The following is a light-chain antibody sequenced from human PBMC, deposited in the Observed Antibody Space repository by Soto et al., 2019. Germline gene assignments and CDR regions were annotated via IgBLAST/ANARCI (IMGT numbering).Light chain of an antibody. J-gene: IGKJ1*01. CDR2: DGS. CDR3: QQYNNFWT. CDR1: QSISSW. V-gene: IGKV1-5*01. Sequence: DIQMTQSPSALSASVGDRVTITCRASQSISSWLAWYQQKPGKAPRLLIYDGSHLERGVPSRFSGSGSGTEFTLTISDLHPDDLATYYCQQYNNFWTFGPGTKVEI.